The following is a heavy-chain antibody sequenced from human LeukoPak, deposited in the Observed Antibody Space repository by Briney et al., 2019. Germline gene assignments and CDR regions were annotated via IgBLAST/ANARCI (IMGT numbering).Heavy chain of an antibody. CDR3: ARAGCSGGSCYSGGLYYYYGMDV. CDR1: GFTFSSYS. CDR2: IKQDGSEK. Sequence: PGGSLRLSCAASGFTFSSYSMSWVRQAPGKGLEWVANIKQDGSEKYYVDSVKGRLTISRDNAKNSLYLQMNSLRAEDTAVYYCARAGCSGGSCYSGGLYYYYGMDVWGKGTTVTVSS. V-gene: IGHV3-7*03. J-gene: IGHJ6*04. D-gene: IGHD2-15*01.